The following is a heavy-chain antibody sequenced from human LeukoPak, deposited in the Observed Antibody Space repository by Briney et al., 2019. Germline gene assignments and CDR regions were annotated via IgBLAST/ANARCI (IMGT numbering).Heavy chain of an antibody. V-gene: IGHV4-59*12. Sequence: PSETLSLTCTVSGGSISTYYWSWIRQPPGKGLEWIGCIYYTGSANYNPSLKSRGTISVDTSKNQCSLKLTSVTAADTAVYYCARGSITVVPAFDIWGQGTMFTVSS. CDR1: GGSISTYY. CDR3: ARGSITVVPAFDI. J-gene: IGHJ3*02. CDR2: IYYTGSA. D-gene: IGHD3-16*01.